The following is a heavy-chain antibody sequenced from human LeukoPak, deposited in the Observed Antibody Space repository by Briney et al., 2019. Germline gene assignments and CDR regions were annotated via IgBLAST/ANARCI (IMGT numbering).Heavy chain of an antibody. J-gene: IGHJ6*03. CDR2: IYYSGST. CDR1: GGSISSSSYY. D-gene: IGHD3-10*01. V-gene: IGHV4-39*07. Sequence: SETLSLTCTVSGGSISSSSYYWGWIRQPPGKGPEWIGSIYYSGSTYYNPSLKSRVTISVDTSKNQFSLKLSSVTAADTAVYYCARRAYYYGSGSLGYYYYMDVWGKGTTVTISS. CDR3: ARRAYYYGSGSLGYYYYMDV.